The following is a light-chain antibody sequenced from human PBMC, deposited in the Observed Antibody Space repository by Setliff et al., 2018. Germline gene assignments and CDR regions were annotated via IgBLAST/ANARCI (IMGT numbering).Light chain of an antibody. CDR3: SSYTSSSTLYV. V-gene: IGLV2-14*01. Sequence: QSALAQPASVSGSPGQSITISCTGSGSDVGDYKYVSWYQQHPGKAPKLIIYEVSNRPSGVSNRFSGSKSGNTASLSISGLQAEDEADYHCSSYTSSSTLYVFGTGTKVTVL. CDR1: GSDVGDYKY. J-gene: IGLJ1*01. CDR2: EVS.